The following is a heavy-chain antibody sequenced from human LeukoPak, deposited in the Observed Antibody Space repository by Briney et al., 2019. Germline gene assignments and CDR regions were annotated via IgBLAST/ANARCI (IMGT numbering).Heavy chain of an antibody. CDR1: QLSLSDHF. Sequence: GGSLRLSCTASQLSLSDHFIDWVRQAPLKGLGWVGRSRSRRRSYTTEYAASVKGRFTISRDDSKNSVYLQMNSLTDEDTAVYYCARDGGKDGNTGFDLWGQGTMVTVSS. D-gene: IGHD3-16*01. CDR2: SRSRRRSYTT. V-gene: IGHV3-72*01. CDR3: ARDGGKDGNTGFDL. J-gene: IGHJ3*01.